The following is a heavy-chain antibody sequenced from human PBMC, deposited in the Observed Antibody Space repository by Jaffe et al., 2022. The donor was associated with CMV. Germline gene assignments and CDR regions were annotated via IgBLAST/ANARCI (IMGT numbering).Heavy chain of an antibody. CDR3: TRDYYYESSGFYTGAFDY. V-gene: IGHV3-7*01. CDR2: IKQDGSEQ. CDR1: GFTFSYYW. Sequence: EVQLVESGGGLVQPGGSLRLSCAASGFTFSYYWMSWVRQAPGKGLEWVANIKQDGSEQYYVDSVRGRFTISRDNAKNSLFLQMHSLRAEDTAIYYCTRDYYYESSGFYTGAFDYWGQGTLVAVSS. J-gene: IGHJ4*02. D-gene: IGHD3-22*01.